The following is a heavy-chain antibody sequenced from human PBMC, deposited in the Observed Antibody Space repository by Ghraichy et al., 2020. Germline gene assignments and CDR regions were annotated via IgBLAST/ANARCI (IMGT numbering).Heavy chain of an antibody. CDR1: GFTFSSYW. CDR3: ARDQPGLTFFDAFDV. J-gene: IGHJ3*01. CDR2: IKQDGTEK. V-gene: IGHV3-7*01. D-gene: IGHD1-14*01. Sequence: GGSLRLSCAASGFTFSSYWMNWVRQAPGKGLEWVANIKQDGTEKHYVGSVRGRFTISRDNAKNSLYLEMNSLRAEDTAVYYCARDQPGLTFFDAFDVWGQGTMVTVSS.